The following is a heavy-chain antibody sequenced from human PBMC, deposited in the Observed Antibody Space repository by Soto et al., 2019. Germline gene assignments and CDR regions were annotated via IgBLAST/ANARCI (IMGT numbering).Heavy chain of an antibody. CDR2: IYWNDDK. Sequence: SGPTLVNPTQTLTLTCTFSGFSLSTSGVGVGWIRQPPGKALEWLALIYWNDDKRYSPSLKSRLTITKDTSKNQVVLTMTNMDPVDTATYYCAHLVTPITMIVVVIKRERPSGWFDPWGQGTLVTVSS. CDR3: AHLVTPITMIVVVIKRERPSGWFDP. D-gene: IGHD3-22*01. J-gene: IGHJ5*02. V-gene: IGHV2-5*01. CDR1: GFSLSTSGVG.